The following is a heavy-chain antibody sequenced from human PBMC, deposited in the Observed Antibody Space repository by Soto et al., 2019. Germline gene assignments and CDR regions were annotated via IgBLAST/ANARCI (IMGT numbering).Heavy chain of an antibody. D-gene: IGHD4-17*01. CDR3: VHRTTVTSDDY. CDR2: IYGDDDK. CDR1: WFSLTTNRVV. J-gene: IGHJ4*02. Sequence: XGPMLMNPTQTLPLTCTFSWFSLTTNRVVVGWVRQPPGKAPSWLAFIYGDDDKRYSPSLWSRLTITEDTSKNQVVLTMTNLDPVDTATYYCVHRTTVTSDDYWGRGTLVTVSS. V-gene: IGHV2-5*02.